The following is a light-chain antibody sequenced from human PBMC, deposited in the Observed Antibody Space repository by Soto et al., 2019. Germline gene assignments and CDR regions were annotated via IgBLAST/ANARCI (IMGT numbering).Light chain of an antibody. Sequence: EIVMTQSPATLSVSPGERATLSCRASQSVSSNLAWYQQKPGQAPRLLIYGASTRATGIPARFSGSGSGTEFTLTISSLQSEDFAVYYWQQYNNWLLWTFGQGTKVEIK. J-gene: IGKJ1*01. CDR2: GAS. CDR1: QSVSSN. CDR3: QQYNNWLLWT. V-gene: IGKV3-15*01.